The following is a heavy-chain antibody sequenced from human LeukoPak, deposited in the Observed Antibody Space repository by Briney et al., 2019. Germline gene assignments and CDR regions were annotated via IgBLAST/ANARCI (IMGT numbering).Heavy chain of an antibody. D-gene: IGHD6-19*01. CDR1: GFTFSSYE. J-gene: IGHJ6*01. Sequence: GGSLRLSCAASGFTFSSYEMNWVRQAPGKGLEWVSYISSSGSTIYCADSVKGRFTISRDNAKNSLYLQMNSLRAEDTAVYYCSRLRGWTHGIDVWGQGTAVTVSS. V-gene: IGHV3-48*03. CDR2: ISSSGSTI. CDR3: SRLRGWTHGIDV.